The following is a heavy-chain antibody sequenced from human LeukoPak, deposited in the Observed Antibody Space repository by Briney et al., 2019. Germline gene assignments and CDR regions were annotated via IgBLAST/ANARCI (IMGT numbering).Heavy chain of an antibody. D-gene: IGHD1-1*01. J-gene: IGHJ4*02. CDR3: ARHRGKEDDASGLDY. CDR1: GFTVSSNY. Sequence: GGSLRLSCAASGFTVSSNYMSWVRQAPGKGLEWVSVIYSGGSTYYADSVKGRFTVSRDNSKNTLYLQMNSPRAEDTAVYYCARHRGKEDDASGLDYWGQGTLVTVSS. V-gene: IGHV3-53*01. CDR2: IYSGGST.